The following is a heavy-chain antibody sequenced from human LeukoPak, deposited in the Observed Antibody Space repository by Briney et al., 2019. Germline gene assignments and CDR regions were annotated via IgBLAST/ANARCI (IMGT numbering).Heavy chain of an antibody. J-gene: IGHJ3*02. Sequence: GGSLRLPCAASRPTVSHYSMNWVRQAPGKGLEWISYISGSESTIYYADSVKGRFTISRDNEKNSMYLHMNSQSAEDPAVYYCARDRRVQWLEASDIWGQGTMVTVSS. CDR1: RPTVSHYS. CDR3: ARDRRVQWLEASDI. CDR2: ISGSESTI. D-gene: IGHD6-19*01. V-gene: IGHV3-48*01.